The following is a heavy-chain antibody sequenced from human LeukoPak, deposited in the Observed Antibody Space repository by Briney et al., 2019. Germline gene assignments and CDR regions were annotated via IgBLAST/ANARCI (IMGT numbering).Heavy chain of an antibody. V-gene: IGHV4-39*01. J-gene: IGHJ4*02. CDR1: GGSISSSSYY. CDR3: ARRVSGPLKVDY. Sequence: SETLSLTCNVSGGSISSSSYYWGWLRQPPGKGLEWIWSIYYSGGTYYNPSLKSRVTISVDTSKNQFSLKLSSVTAADTAVYYCARRVSGPLKVDYWGQGTLVPVSS. CDR2: IYYSGGT. D-gene: IGHD6-25*01.